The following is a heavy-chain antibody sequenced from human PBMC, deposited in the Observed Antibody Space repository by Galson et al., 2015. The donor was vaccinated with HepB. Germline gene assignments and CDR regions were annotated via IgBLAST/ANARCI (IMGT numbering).Heavy chain of an antibody. CDR1: GYRFTSYW. J-gene: IGHJ6*02. CDR2: IDPSDSYT. Sequence: QSGAEVKKPGESLRISCKGSGYRFTSYWISWVRQMPGKGLEWMGKIDPSDSYTNYSPSFQGHVTISADKSISTAYLQWSSLKASDTAMYYCARLVPAANYYYYGMDVWGQGTTVTVSS. V-gene: IGHV5-10-1*01. D-gene: IGHD2-2*01. CDR3: ARLVPAANYYYYGMDV.